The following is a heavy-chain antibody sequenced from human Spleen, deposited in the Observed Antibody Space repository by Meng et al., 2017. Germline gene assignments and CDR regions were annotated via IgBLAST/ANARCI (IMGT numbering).Heavy chain of an antibody. CDR3: AKCLGFEVVPGAINRVNYYWYGLDV. Sequence: SETLSLTCSVDGYSISSGFYWGWIRQTPRKGLEWIGRIYRSGSTHYNPSLQSRVTLSVDTSTNQFSLKLSSVTAADTAVYYCAKCLGFEVVPGAINRVNYYWYGLDVWGQGTTVTVSS. V-gene: IGHV4-38-2*02. D-gene: IGHD2-2*01. CDR2: IYRSGST. CDR1: GYSISSGFY. J-gene: IGHJ6*02.